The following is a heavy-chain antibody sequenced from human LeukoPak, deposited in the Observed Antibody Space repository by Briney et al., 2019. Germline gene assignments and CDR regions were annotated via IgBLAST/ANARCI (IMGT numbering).Heavy chain of an antibody. D-gene: IGHD3-16*02. CDR2: IIPIFGTA. Sequence: SVKVSCKASGGTXSSYAISWVRQAPGQGLESMGGIIPIFGTANYAQKFQGRVTITADESTSTAYMELSSLRSEDTAVYYCARAGYVWGSYRSAPDAFDIWGQGTIVTVSS. CDR3: ARAGYVWGSYRSAPDAFDI. CDR1: GGTXSSYA. J-gene: IGHJ3*02. V-gene: IGHV1-69*13.